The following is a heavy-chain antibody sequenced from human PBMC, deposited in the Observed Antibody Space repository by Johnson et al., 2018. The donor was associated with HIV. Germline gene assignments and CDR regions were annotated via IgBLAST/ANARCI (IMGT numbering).Heavy chain of an antibody. J-gene: IGHJ3*02. Sequence: VQLVESGGGLVQPWGSLRLSCTASGFPFSTYAMHWVRQAPGKGLEYVSAISSVGGSTYYANSVKGTFTISRDNSKKPLYLQMGSLRAEDMAVYYCARPTLSFQWELQGGIDAFDIWGQGTMVTVSS. D-gene: IGHD1-26*01. V-gene: IGHV3-64*01. CDR2: ISSVGGST. CDR1: GFPFSTYA. CDR3: ARPTLSFQWELQGGIDAFDI.